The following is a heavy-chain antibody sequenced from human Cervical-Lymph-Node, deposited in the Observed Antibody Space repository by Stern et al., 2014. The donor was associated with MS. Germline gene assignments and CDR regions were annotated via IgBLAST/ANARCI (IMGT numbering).Heavy chain of an antibody. J-gene: IGHJ4*02. Sequence: MQLVESGGGVVQPGGSLTLSCEASGFTFSRYSMHWVRQGPGKGLEWVADTTSKGDKTYHADSVKGRFIISRDNPKNTLHLHMNSLRVEDTADYYCARDGMGTSGSYSSFDYWGQGTLVTVSS. D-gene: IGHD3-10*01. CDR2: TTSKGDKT. CDR1: GFTFSRYS. CDR3: ARDGMGTSGSYSSFDY. V-gene: IGHV3-30*04.